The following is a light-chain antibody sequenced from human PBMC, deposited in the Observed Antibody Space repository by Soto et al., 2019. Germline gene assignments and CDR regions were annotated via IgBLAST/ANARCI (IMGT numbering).Light chain of an antibody. Sequence: ELVLTQSPGTLSLSPGDSATLSCRDSQSLSSRNLAWYQQKTGQAPRPLIYGVSSRATGIPDRLSGSGSRTDLNLTISRLEPEDFAVYYCQKYDSSPRTFGQGTKVDIK. CDR3: QKYDSSPRT. J-gene: IGKJ1*01. V-gene: IGKV3-20*01. CDR2: GVS. CDR1: QSLSSRN.